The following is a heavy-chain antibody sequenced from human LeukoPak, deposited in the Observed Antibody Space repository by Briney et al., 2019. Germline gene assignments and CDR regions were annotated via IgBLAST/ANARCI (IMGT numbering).Heavy chain of an antibody. CDR1: GGSISSSSYY. Sequence: SETLSLTCTVSGGSISSSSYYWGWIRQPPGKGLEWIGSIYYSGSTYYNPSLKSRVTISVDTSKNQFSLKLSSVTAADTAVYYRARRSIYDLDAFDIWGQGTMVTVSS. CDR2: IYYSGST. D-gene: IGHD2/OR15-2a*01. V-gene: IGHV4-39*07. J-gene: IGHJ3*02. CDR3: ARRSIYDLDAFDI.